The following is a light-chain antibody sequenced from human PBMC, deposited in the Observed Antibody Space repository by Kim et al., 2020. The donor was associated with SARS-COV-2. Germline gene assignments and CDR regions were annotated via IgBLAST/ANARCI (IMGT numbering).Light chain of an antibody. V-gene: IGLV3-19*01. J-gene: IGLJ2*01. CDR2: GKD. CDR1: SLTSYY. Sequence: VTVGQTVSITCQGDSLTSYYATWYQQKPGQAPKVVIYGKDNRPSGIPDRFSGSNSGNTAYLTITGTQAGDEADYYCNSRDSNDNVVFGGGTQLTVL. CDR3: NSRDSNDNVV.